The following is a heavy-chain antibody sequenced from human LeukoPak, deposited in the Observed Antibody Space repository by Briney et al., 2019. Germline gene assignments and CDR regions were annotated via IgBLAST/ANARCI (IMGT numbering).Heavy chain of an antibody. D-gene: IGHD5-18*01. CDR2: ISSSSSTI. CDR3: ARDSVDTAMVTPRIPFDP. J-gene: IGHJ5*02. Sequence: GGSLRLSCAASGFTFSSYSMNWVRQAPGKGLEWVSYISSSSSTIYYADSVKGRFTISRDNAKNSLYLQMNSLRAEDTAVYYCARDSVDTAMVTPRIPFDPWGQGTLVTVSS. V-gene: IGHV3-48*04. CDR1: GFTFSSYS.